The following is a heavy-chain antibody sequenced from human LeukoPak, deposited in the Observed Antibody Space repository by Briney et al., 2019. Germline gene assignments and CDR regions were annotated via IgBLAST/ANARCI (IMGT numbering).Heavy chain of an antibody. CDR3: ARSQGLVYFDY. D-gene: IGHD3-16*01. V-gene: IGHV4-59*08. J-gene: IGHJ4*02. Sequence: SETLSLTCTVSGGSISSYYWSWIRQPPGKGLEWIGYIYYSGSTNYNPSLKSRVTISVDTSKNQFSLKLSPVTAADTAVYYCARSQGLVYFDYWGQGTLVTVSS. CDR2: IYYSGST. CDR1: GGSISSYY.